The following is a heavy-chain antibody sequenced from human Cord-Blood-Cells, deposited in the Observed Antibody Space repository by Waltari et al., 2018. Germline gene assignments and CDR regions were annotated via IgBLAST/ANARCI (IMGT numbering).Heavy chain of an antibody. CDR1: GGPFRSYA. Sequence: QVQLVQSGAEVKKPGSSVKVSCKASGGPFRSYAISWVRQAPGQGLGWMGRSIPILGKANYAQKFQGRVTITADKSTSTAYRELSSLRSEDTAVYYWARGGYSNYVDYWGQGTLVTVSS. CDR3: ARGGYSNYVDY. CDR2: SIPILGKA. D-gene: IGHD5-18*01. V-gene: IGHV1-69*09. J-gene: IGHJ4*02.